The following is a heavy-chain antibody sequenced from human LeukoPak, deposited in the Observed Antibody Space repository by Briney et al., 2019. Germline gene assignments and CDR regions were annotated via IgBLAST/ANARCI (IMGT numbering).Heavy chain of an antibody. J-gene: IGHJ4*02. V-gene: IGHV4-39*01. CDR3: ASRYDYSNYIDY. CDR1: GGSISSSSYY. D-gene: IGHD4-11*01. Sequence: SETLSLTCTVSGGSISSSSYYWGWIRQPPGKGLEWIGSIYYSGSTYYNPSLKSRVTISVDTSKNQFSLKLSSVTAADTAVYYCASRYDYSNYIDYWGQGTLVTVSS. CDR2: IYYSGST.